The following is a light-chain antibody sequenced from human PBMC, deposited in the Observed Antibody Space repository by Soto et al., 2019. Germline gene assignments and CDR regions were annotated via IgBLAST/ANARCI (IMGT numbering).Light chain of an antibody. CDR3: QYQGS. Sequence: IVLTQSPDTLSLSPGQRATLSCRASQSVSRRYLAWYQQKPGQAPILLIYDVSERASDIPDRFSGSGSGTDFTLTINRLVTEDVAVYYCQYQGSFGGGTKVEIK. J-gene: IGKJ4*01. CDR1: QSVSRRY. CDR2: DVS. V-gene: IGKV3-20*01.